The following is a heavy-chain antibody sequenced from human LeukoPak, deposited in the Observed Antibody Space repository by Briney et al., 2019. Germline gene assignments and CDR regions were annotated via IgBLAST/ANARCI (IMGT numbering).Heavy chain of an antibody. D-gene: IGHD6-13*01. CDR1: GGSISSSSYY. CDR2: IYYSGST. J-gene: IGHJ4*02. V-gene: IGHV4-39*01. Sequence: PSETLSLTCTVSGGSISSSSYYWGWIRHPPGKGLEWIGSIYYSGSTYYNPSLKSRVTISVDTSKNQFSLKLSSVTAADTAVYYCARQGSGSSPPYFDYWGQGTLVTVSS. CDR3: ARQGSGSSPPYFDY.